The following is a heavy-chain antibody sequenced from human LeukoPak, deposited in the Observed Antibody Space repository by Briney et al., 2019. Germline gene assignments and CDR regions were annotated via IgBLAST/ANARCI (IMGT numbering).Heavy chain of an antibody. Sequence: SETLSLTCIVSDDSISGYFWNWIRQPPGKGLQWIGYIYYSGSTNYNPSLKSRVTISVDTSKNQFSLKLTSVTAADTAVYYCAGDSHGTDYWGQGTLVTVSS. CDR3: AGDSHGTDY. J-gene: IGHJ4*02. CDR2: IYYSGST. D-gene: IGHD3-10*01. CDR1: DDSISGYF. V-gene: IGHV4-59*01.